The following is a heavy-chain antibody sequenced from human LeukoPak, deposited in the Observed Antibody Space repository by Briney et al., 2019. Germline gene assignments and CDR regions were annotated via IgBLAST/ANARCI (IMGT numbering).Heavy chain of an antibody. J-gene: IGHJ4*02. V-gene: IGHV1-18*01. D-gene: IGHD3-10*01. CDR1: GYTFTSYG. CDR3: ARFGFREPRGDY. Sequence: ASVKVSCKASGYTFTSYGISWVRQAPGQGLDWMGWISAYNGNTNYAQKLQGRVTMTTDTSTSTAYMELRSLRSDDRAVYYCARFGFREPRGDYWGKGTLVTVSS. CDR2: ISAYNGNT.